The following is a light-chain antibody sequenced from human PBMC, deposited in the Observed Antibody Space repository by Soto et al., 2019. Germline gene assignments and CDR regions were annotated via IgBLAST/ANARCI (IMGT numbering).Light chain of an antibody. Sequence: IVMTQSPDSLAVSLGERATINCKSSHSILSSSINRHYLGSYQHKPGQPPRLLIYWAAAREPGVPERFSGGGARTDFTLTISSLQAEDVAVYYFQQFFSHPYSFGQGTKLEIK. CDR1: HSILSSSINRHY. V-gene: IGKV4-1*01. J-gene: IGKJ2*01. CDR3: QQFFSHPYS. CDR2: WAA.